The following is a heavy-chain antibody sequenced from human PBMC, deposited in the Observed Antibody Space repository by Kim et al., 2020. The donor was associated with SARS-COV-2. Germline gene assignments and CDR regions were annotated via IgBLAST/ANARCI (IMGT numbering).Heavy chain of an antibody. V-gene: IGHV4-39*01. CDR2: IYYSGST. J-gene: IGHJ4*02. CDR1: GGSISSSSYY. D-gene: IGHD2-2*01. Sequence: SETLSLTCTVSGGSISSSSYYWGWIRQPPGKGLEWIGSIYYSGSTYYNPSLKSRVTISVDTSKNQFSLKLSSVTAADTAVYYCARYALIDIVVVPAARTAYFDYWGQGTLVTVSS. CDR3: ARYALIDIVVVPAARTAYFDY.